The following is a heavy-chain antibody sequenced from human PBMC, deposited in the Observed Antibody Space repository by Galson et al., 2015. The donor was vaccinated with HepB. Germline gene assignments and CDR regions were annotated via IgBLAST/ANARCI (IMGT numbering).Heavy chain of an antibody. CDR3: AKDPGYSDYGGNWLDP. D-gene: IGHD4-23*01. V-gene: IGHV3-30*18. J-gene: IGHJ5*02. CDR1: GFTFSSYG. CDR2: ISYAGANK. Sequence: SLRLSCAAPGFTFSSYGTHWVRQAPGKGLEWVAVISYAGANKYYADSVKGRFTISRDNSKNTLYLQMNSLRAEDTAVYYCAKDPGYSDYGGNWLDPWGQGTLVTVSS.